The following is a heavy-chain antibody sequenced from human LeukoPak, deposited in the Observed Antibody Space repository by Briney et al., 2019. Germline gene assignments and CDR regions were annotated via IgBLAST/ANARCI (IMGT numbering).Heavy chain of an antibody. CDR3: ARDPHAKYYFDY. CDR1: GFTFSSYA. Sequence: PGRSLRLSCAASGFTFSSYAMHWVRQAPGKGLEWVAVISYDGSNKYYADSVEGRFTISRDNSKNTLYLQMNSLRAEDTAVYYCARDPHAKYYFDYWGQGTLVTVSS. J-gene: IGHJ4*02. CDR2: ISYDGSNK. V-gene: IGHV3-30-3*01.